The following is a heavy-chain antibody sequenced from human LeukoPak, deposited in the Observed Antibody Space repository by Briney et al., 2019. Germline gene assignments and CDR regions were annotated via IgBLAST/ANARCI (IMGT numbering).Heavy chain of an antibody. D-gene: IGHD2-8*01. CDR2: INPSAGST. CDR1: GYTFTSYL. J-gene: IGHJ5*02. V-gene: IGHV1-46*01. CDR3: ARDDVTVYAIQPPFDP. Sequence: ASVKVDCKASGYTFTSYLIHWVRQAPGQGLEWMGIINPSAGSTTYAQNFQGRVSMTRDTSTSTAYMELSSLRSEDTAVYYCARDDVTVYAIQPPFDPWGQGTLVTVSS.